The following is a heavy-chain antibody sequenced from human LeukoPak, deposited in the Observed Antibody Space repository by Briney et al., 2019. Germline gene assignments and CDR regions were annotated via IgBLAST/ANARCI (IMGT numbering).Heavy chain of an antibody. J-gene: IGHJ6*02. CDR3: AIALGGYCSSTSCAHGGY. Sequence: ASVKVSCKASGYTFTSYDINWVRQATGQGLEWMGWMNPNSGNTGYAQKFQGRVTITRNTSISTAYMELSSLRSEDTAVYYCAIALGGYCSSTSCAHGGYWGQGTTVTVSS. CDR1: GYTFTSYD. D-gene: IGHD2-2*01. V-gene: IGHV1-8*03. CDR2: MNPNSGNT.